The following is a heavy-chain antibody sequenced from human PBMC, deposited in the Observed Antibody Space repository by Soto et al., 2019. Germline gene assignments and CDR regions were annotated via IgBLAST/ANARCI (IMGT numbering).Heavy chain of an antibody. J-gene: IGHJ6*02. Sequence: SETLSLTCTFSGDSISGGYYWIWIRQHPGKGLEWIGYVSPSGNTYYNPSLNSRVSISIDTSKNHFSLEVSSVTAADTAVYYCARDRGSYGMDVWGQGTTVTVSS. CDR1: GDSISGGYY. CDR3: ARDRGSYGMDV. CDR2: VSPSGNT. V-gene: IGHV4-31*03.